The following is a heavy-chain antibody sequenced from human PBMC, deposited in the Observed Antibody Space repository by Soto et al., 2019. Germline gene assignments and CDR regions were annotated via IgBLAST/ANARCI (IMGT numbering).Heavy chain of an antibody. Sequence: SETLSLTCTVSGGSISNDNYYWSWIRQSPGKGLEWIAYIYYSGSTYYNPSLKSRLTISVDPSKNQFSLKLSSVTAADTAVYYCARIAGIAPFYVVHAVFERWGKATLVTVSA. J-gene: IGHJ1*01. CDR1: GGSISNDNYY. D-gene: IGHD3-10*02. CDR3: ARIAGIAPFYVVHAVFER. V-gene: IGHV4-30-4*01. CDR2: IYYSGST.